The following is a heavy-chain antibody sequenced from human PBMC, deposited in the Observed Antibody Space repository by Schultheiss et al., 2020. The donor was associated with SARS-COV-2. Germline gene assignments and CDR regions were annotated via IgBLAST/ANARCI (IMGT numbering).Heavy chain of an antibody. V-gene: IGHV3-74*01. CDR3: ATNYDILTGYSY. D-gene: IGHD3-9*01. CDR2: INSDGSST. Sequence: GGSLRLSCAASGFTFSNSWMSWVRQAPGKGLVWVSRINSDGSSTSYADSVKGRFTISRDNAKNTLYLQMNSLRAEDTAVYYCATNYDILTGYSYWGQGTLVTVSS. CDR1: GFTFSNSW. J-gene: IGHJ4*02.